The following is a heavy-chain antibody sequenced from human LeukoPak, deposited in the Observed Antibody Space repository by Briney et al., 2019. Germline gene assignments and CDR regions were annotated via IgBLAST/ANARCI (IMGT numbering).Heavy chain of an antibody. CDR3: ARVTGYVMEDYFDY. D-gene: IGHD6-13*01. V-gene: IGHV4-4*02. J-gene: IGHJ4*02. Sequence: PSKTLSLTCAVSGGSISSSKWWSWVRQPPGKGLEWIGEIQHSGTTNYNPSLKSRVTISVDTSKNQFSLRLSSVTAADTAVYYCARVTGYVMEDYFDYWGQGTLVTVSS. CDR1: GGSISSSKW. CDR2: IQHSGTT.